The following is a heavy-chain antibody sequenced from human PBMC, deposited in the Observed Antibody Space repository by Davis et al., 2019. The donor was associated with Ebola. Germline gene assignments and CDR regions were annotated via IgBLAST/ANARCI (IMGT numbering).Heavy chain of an antibody. CDR3: ARGPSFLVS. D-gene: IGHD2/OR15-2a*01. J-gene: IGHJ4*02. V-gene: IGHV3-74*01. CDR2: INSDGSST. Sequence: PSETLSLTCAASGFTFSSYAMSWVRQAPGKGLVWVSRINSDGSSTSYADSVKGRFTISRDNAKNTLYLQMNSLRAEDTAVYYCARGPSFLVSWGQGTLVTVSS. CDR1: GFTFSSYA.